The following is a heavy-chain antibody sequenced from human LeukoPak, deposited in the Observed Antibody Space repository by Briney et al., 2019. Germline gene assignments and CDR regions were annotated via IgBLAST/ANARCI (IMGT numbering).Heavy chain of an antibody. CDR1: GFTFSTYA. Sequence: PGGSLRLSCAASGFTFSTYAMSWVRQAPGKGLEWVSYISSSGSTIYYADSVKGRFTISRDNAKNSLYLQMNSLRAEDTAVYYCARAAVVAASPIYYYYYGMDVWGQGTTVTVSS. D-gene: IGHD2-15*01. CDR2: ISSSGSTI. J-gene: IGHJ6*02. V-gene: IGHV3-11*01. CDR3: ARAAVVAASPIYYYYYGMDV.